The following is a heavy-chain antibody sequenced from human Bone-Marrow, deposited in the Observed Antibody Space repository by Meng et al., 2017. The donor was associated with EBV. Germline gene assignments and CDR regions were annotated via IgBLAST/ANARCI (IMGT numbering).Heavy chain of an antibody. CDR2: INVVNGNT. CDR3: ARLSGLDY. V-gene: IGHV1-3*01. CDR1: GYTFTNYA. J-gene: IGHJ4*02. Sequence: QVQLVQSGAEVKKPGASVKVSCKASGYTFTNYAMHWVRQAPGQRLEWMGWINVVNGNTKYSHKFQDRVTISRDTSANTVYMELNSLTSEDTTVYYCARLSGLDYWGPGTLVTVYS. D-gene: IGHD3-10*01.